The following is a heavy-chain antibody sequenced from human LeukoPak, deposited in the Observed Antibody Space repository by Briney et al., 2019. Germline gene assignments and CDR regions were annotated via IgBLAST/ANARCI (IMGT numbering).Heavy chain of an antibody. CDR3: AKDSNGWYTDY. D-gene: IGHD6-19*01. Sequence: GGSPRLSCAASGFTFSSYAMTWVRQAPGKGLEWVSAIDGGGGTTYYTDPVKGRFTISRDNSKNTLYLQMNSLRAEDTAIYYCAKDSNGWYTDYWGQGTLVTVSS. J-gene: IGHJ4*02. CDR1: GFTFSSYA. CDR2: IDGGGGTT. V-gene: IGHV3-23*01.